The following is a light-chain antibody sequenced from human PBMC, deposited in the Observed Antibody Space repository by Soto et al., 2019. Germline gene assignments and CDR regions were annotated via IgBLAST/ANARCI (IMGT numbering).Light chain of an antibody. CDR2: GAS. Sequence: QLTQSPSALSASVVDGVAIACGASQGISSNLAWYQQKPGRAPKLLIFGASTLQSGVPSRFSGSGSGTDFTLTISSLQPEDFATYFCQKLNAYPPWTFGQGTKVDI. CDR1: QGISSN. V-gene: IGKV1-9*01. CDR3: QKLNAYPPWT. J-gene: IGKJ1*01.